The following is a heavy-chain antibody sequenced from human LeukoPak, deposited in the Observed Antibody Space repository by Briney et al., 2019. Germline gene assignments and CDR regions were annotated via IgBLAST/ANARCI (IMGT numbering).Heavy chain of an antibody. CDR1: GGSIRSYY. V-gene: IGHV4-59*01. CDR2: IYYSGST. Sequence: SEALSLTCTVSGGSIRSYYWSWIRQPPGKGLEWIGYIYYSGSTNYNPSLKSRVTISVDTSKNQFSLKLSSVTAADTAVYYCAREGSSSWTNWFDPWGQGTLVIVSS. J-gene: IGHJ5*02. D-gene: IGHD6-13*01. CDR3: AREGSSSWTNWFDP.